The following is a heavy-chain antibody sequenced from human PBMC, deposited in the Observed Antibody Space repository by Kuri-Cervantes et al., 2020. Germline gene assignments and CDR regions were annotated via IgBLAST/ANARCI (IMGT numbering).Heavy chain of an antibody. CDR1: GYTFTSYY. D-gene: IGHD3-22*01. V-gene: IGHV1-46*01. Sequence: ASVKVSCKASGYTFTSYYMHWVRQAPGQGLEWMGIINPSGGSTSYAQKFQGRVTMTRDTSTSTVYMELSSLRSEDTAVYYCARDWDSSGYQPNWYFDLWGQGTTVTVSS. CDR3: ARDWDSSGYQPNWYFDL. CDR2: INPSGGST. J-gene: IGHJ6*02.